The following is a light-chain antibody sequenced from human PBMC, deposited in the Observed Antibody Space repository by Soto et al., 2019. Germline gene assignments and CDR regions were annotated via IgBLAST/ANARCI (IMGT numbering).Light chain of an antibody. CDR3: CSYAGSDTVV. CDR1: STDVGSYNL. CDR2: EGS. Sequence: QSALTQPVSVSGSPGQTITISCTGSSTDVGSYNLVSWYQQHPGKAPKFIIYEGSKRPPGVSNRFSGSKSGNTASLTISGLQAEDEADYHCCSYAGSDTVVFGGGTKVTVL. V-gene: IGLV2-23*01. J-gene: IGLJ2*01.